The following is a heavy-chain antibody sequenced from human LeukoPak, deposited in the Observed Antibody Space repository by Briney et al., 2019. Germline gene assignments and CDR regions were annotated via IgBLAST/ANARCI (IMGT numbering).Heavy chain of an antibody. D-gene: IGHD3-22*01. CDR2: IYYSGST. V-gene: IGHV4-59*12. CDR1: GGSISSYY. J-gene: IGHJ4*02. Sequence: SETLSLTCTVSGGSISSYYWSWIRQPPGKGLEWIGYIYYSGSTNYNPSLKSRVTISVDTSKNQFSLKLSSVTAADTAVYYCARDPPYYYDSSGLDYWGQGTLVTVSS. CDR3: ARDPPYYYDSSGLDY.